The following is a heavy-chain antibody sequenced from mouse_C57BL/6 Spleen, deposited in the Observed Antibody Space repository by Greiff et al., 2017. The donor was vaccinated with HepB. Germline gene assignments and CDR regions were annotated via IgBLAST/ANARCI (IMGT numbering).Heavy chain of an antibody. CDR1: GFTFSDYG. J-gene: IGHJ4*01. Sequence: EVKLMESGGGLVKPGGSLKLSCAASGFTFSDYGMHWVRQAPEKGLEWVAYISSGSSTIYYADTVKGRFTISRDNAKNTLFLQMTSLRSEDTAMYYCARFKLGRAMDYWGQGTSVTVSS. CDR3: ARFKLGRAMDY. CDR2: ISSGSSTI. V-gene: IGHV5-17*01. D-gene: IGHD4-1*01.